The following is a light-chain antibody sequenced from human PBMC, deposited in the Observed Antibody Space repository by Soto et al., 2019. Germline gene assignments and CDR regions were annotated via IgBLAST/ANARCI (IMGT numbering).Light chain of an antibody. Sequence: QSALTQPASVSGSPGQSITISCTGSNNDVGAYNYVSWYQQHPGKAPKTMIYDVSNRPSGVSNRFSGSKSGNTASLTISGLQAEDEADYCCSSSTTSSSVVFVGRTKQTV. CDR3: SSSTTSSSVV. CDR2: DVS. V-gene: IGLV2-14*01. CDR1: NNDVGAYNY. J-gene: IGLJ2*01.